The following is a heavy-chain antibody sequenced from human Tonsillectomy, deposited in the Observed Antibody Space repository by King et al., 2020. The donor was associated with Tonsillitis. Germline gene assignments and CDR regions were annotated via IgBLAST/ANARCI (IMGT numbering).Heavy chain of an antibody. CDR2: ICYSGST. Sequence: QLQESGPGLVKPSQTLCLTCTVSGGSISSGGYCWNWIRQHPGKGLEWIGYICYSGSTYYNPSLKSRVTISVDTSKNQFSLKLSSVTAADTAVYYCARDSSGHTEHYYYYGMDVWGQGTTVTVSS. CDR1: GGSISSGGYC. V-gene: IGHV4-31*03. J-gene: IGHJ6*02. CDR3: ARDSSGHTEHYYYYGMDV.